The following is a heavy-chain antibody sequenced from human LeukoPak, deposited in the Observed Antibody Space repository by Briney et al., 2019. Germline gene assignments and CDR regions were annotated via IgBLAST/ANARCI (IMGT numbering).Heavy chain of an antibody. Sequence: SETLSLTCNVSGGSISGYPWSWIRQPPGKGLEWLGYIYYSGSSNYNPSLKSRVTMSADTSKNQFSLKLSSVTAADTAVYYCARVPRSYYYYYYMDVWGKGTTVTVSS. V-gene: IGHV4-59*01. CDR3: ARVPRSYYYYYYMDV. J-gene: IGHJ6*03. CDR2: IYYSGSS. CDR1: GGSISGYP.